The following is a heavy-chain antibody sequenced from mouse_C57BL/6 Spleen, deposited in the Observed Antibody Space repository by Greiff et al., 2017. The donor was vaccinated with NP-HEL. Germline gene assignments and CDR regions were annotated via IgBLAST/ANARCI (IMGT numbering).Heavy chain of an antibody. CDR1: GYSFTSYY. CDR3: ARGGGLAYQGFGY. D-gene: IGHD2-2*01. J-gene: IGHJ3*01. Sequence: QVQLQQSGPELVKPGASVKISCKASGYSFTSYYIHWVKQRPGQGLEWIGWIYPGSGNTKYNEKFKGKATLTADTSSSTAYMQLSSLTSEDSAVYYCARGGGLAYQGFGYWGQGTLVTVSA. CDR2: IYPGSGNT. V-gene: IGHV1-66*01.